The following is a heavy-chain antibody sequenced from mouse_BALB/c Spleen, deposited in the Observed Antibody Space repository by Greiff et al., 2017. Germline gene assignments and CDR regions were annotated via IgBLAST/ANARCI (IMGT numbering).Heavy chain of an antibody. CDR1: GFTFSSYT. CDR3: ARRGLGSYYAMDY. CDR2: ISNGGGST. Sequence: DVHLVESGGGLVKPGGSLKLSCAASGFTFSSYTMSWVRQTPEKRLEWVAYISNGGGSTYYPDTVKGRFTISRDNAKNTLYLQMSSLKSEDTAMYYCARRGLGSYYAMDYWGQGTSVTVSS. V-gene: IGHV5-12-2*01. J-gene: IGHJ4*01. D-gene: IGHD3-1*01.